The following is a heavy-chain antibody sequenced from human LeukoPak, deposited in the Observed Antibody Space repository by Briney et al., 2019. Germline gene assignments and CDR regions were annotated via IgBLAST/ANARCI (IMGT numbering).Heavy chain of an antibody. V-gene: IGHV3-23*01. CDR3: AKVGAVAGIRSLFVDY. CDR1: GFTFSSYA. D-gene: IGHD6-19*01. J-gene: IGHJ4*02. CDR2: ISGSGGST. Sequence: GGSLRLSCAASGFTFSSYAMSWVRQAPGKGLEWVSAISGSGGSTYYADSVKGRFTISRDNSKNTLYLQMNSLRAEDTAVYYCAKVGAVAGIRSLFVDYWGQGTLVTVSS.